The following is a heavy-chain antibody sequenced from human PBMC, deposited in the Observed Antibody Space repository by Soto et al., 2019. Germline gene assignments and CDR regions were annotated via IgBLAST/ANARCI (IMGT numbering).Heavy chain of an antibody. Sequence: SETLSLTCAVYGGSVHGYYWNWIRQPPGKGLEWIGEINHTGGTHYNPSLKSRVTMSVDTSKNQFSLRLSSVTAADTAIYYCATRITVFGLLIPPFDPWGQGTQVTVS. D-gene: IGHD3-3*01. CDR1: GGSVHGYY. CDR2: INHTGGT. J-gene: IGHJ5*02. V-gene: IGHV4-34*01. CDR3: ATRITVFGLLIPPFDP.